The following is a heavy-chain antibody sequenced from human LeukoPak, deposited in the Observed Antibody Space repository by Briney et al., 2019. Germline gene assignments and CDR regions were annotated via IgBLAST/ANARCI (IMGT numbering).Heavy chain of an antibody. V-gene: IGHV4-59*01. D-gene: IGHD3-22*01. CDR3: VRTYYYDSSGYRPGFDY. J-gene: IGHJ4*02. CDR1: GGSISSYY. Sequence: SETLSLTCTVSGGSISSYYWSWIRQPPGKGLEWIGYIYYSGSTNYNPSLKSRVTISVDTSKNQFSLKLSSVTAADTAVYYCVRTYYYDSSGYRPGFDYWGQGTLVTVSS. CDR2: IYYSGST.